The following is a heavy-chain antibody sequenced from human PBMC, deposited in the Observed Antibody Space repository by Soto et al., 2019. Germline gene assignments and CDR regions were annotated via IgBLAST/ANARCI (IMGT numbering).Heavy chain of an antibody. V-gene: IGHV4-34*01. CDR1: GGSFSGYY. D-gene: IGHD6-19*01. J-gene: IGHJ5*02. CDR3: ARGRGPQQWLGQKNSYFGP. CDR2: INHSGST. Sequence: QVQLQQWGAGLLKPSETLSLTCAVYGGSFSGYYWSWIRQPPGKGLEWIGEINHSGSTNYNPSLKSRDTISEDTSTNQFSLKLSSVTAPDTAVYSCARGRGPQQWLGQKNSYFGPWGQGTLVTVSS.